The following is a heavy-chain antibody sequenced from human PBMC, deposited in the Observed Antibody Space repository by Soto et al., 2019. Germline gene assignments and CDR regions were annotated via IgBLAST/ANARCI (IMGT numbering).Heavy chain of an antibody. D-gene: IGHD1-7*01. CDR3: AETTSHYWYYMDV. Sequence: QVQLQESGPGLVKPSQTLSLTCVISGDSVSSNSAAWNWIRQSPSRGLEWLGRTYYRTRWYYDYAVSVRSRITVNPNTSKNQFSLQLTSVTPEDTAGYYCAETTSHYWYYMDVWGKGTTVTVSS. V-gene: IGHV6-1*01. CDR1: GDSVSSNSAA. J-gene: IGHJ6*03. CDR2: TYYRTRWYY.